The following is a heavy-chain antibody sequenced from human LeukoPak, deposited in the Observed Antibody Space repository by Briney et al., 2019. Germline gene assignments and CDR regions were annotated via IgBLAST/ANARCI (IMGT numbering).Heavy chain of an antibody. V-gene: IGHV4-34*01. CDR2: INHSGST. J-gene: IGHJ4*02. Sequence: SETLSLTCAVYGGSFSGYYWSWIRQPPGKGLEWIGEINHSGSTNYNPSLKSRVTISVDTSKNQFSLKLSSVTAADTAVYYCARICRAVAATNFDYWGQGTLVTVSS. CDR1: GGSFSGYY. D-gene: IGHD6-19*01. CDR3: ARICRAVAATNFDY.